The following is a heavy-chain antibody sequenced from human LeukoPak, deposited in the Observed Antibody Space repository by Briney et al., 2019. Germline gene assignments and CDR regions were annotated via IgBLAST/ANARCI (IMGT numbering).Heavy chain of an antibody. V-gene: IGHV4-38-2*02. CDR2: IYHSGST. CDR1: GYSISSGYY. J-gene: IGHJ5*02. D-gene: IGHD3-10*01. Sequence: PSETLSLTCTVSGYSISSGYYWGWIRQPPGKGLEWIGSIYHSGSTYYNPSLKGRVTISVDTSKNQFSLKLSSVTAADTAVYYCARDEVTMAVNWFDPWGQGTLVTVSS. CDR3: ARDEVTMAVNWFDP.